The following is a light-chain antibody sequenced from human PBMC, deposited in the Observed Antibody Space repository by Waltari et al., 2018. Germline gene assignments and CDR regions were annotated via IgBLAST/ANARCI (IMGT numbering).Light chain of an antibody. CDR3: CSYAGSSTHVV. CDR1: SSDVGSYNL. J-gene: IGLJ2*01. CDR2: EVR. V-gene: IGLV2-23*02. Sequence: QSALTQPASVSGSPGQSITISCTGTSSDVGSYNLVSWYQQHPGKAPKLMIYEVRKRPSGVSNRFSGYKSGNTASLTISGLQSEDEADYCCCSYAGSSTHVVFGGGTKLTVL.